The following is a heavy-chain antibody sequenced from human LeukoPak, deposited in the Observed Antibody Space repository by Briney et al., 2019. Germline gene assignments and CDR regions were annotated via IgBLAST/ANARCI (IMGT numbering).Heavy chain of an antibody. D-gene: IGHD3-10*01. V-gene: IGHV3-53*01. CDR3: ARDARGWGAFDM. J-gene: IGHJ3*02. Sequence: PGGSLRLSCAASGFTVSSNYMSWVRQGPGKGLEWVSVIYSGGSTYYADSVKGRFTISRDNSKNTLYLQMNSMRAEDTAVYYCARDARGWGAFDMWGQGTMVTVSS. CDR1: GFTVSSNY. CDR2: IYSGGST.